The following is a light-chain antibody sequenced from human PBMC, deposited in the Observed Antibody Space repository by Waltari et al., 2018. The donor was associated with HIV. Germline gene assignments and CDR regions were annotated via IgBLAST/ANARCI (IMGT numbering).Light chain of an antibody. CDR3: SSYTSSDTVV. Sequence: QSALTQPASVSGSPAPSLSIPCTGTSRAVGGYNTVPWYHQHPAKAPKLVLLEVSNRPSGVSNRFSGSKSGNRASLTISGLQAEDEAYYYCSSYTSSDTVVFGGGTKVTVL. CDR1: SRAVGGYNT. V-gene: IGLV2-14*01. J-gene: IGLJ2*01. CDR2: EVS.